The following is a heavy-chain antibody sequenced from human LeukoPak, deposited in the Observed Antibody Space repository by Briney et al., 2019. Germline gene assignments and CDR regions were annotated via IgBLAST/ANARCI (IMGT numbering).Heavy chain of an antibody. D-gene: IGHD4-23*01. CDR3: AKNYGGSNWFDP. CDR2: TYYRSNWFN. CDR1: GDGVSSNSAG. J-gene: IGHJ5*02. V-gene: IGHV6-1*01. Sequence: SQTLSLTFAISGDGVSSNSAGWNWLRQSPSRGLEWLGSTYYRSNWFNDFALSVKSRITINPDTSKNQLSLQLNSVTPEDTAVYYCAKNYGGSNWFDPWGQGTLVTVSS.